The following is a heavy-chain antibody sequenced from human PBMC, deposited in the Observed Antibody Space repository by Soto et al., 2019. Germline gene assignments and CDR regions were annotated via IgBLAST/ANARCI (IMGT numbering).Heavy chain of an antibody. Sequence: QVQLVESGGGVVQPGRSLRLSCAASGFTFSSYAMHWVRQAPGKGLEWVAVISYDGSNKYYADSVKGRFTISRDNSKNTLYLQMNSLRAEDTAVYYCARQEGESCDYWGQGTLVTVSS. CDR2: ISYDGSNK. CDR1: GFTFSSYA. CDR3: ARQEGESCDY. V-gene: IGHV3-30-3*01. D-gene: IGHD3-10*01. J-gene: IGHJ4*02.